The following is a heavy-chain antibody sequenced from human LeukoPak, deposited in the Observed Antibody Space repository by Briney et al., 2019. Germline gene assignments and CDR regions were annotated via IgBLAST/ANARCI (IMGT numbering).Heavy chain of an antibody. D-gene: IGHD3-10*01. V-gene: IGHV4-34*01. Sequence: SETLSLTCAVYGGSFSGYYWSWIRQPPGKGLEWIGEINHSGSTDYNPSLKSRVTISVDTSKNQFSLKLSSVTAADTAVYYCARGRSTMVRGVFSYYYYYGMDVWGQGTTVTVSS. CDR3: ARGRSTMVRGVFSYYYYYGMDV. CDR1: GGSFSGYY. J-gene: IGHJ6*02. CDR2: INHSGST.